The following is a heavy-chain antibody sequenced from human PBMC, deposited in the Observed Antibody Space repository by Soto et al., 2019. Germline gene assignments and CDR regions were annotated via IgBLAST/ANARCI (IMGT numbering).Heavy chain of an antibody. CDR1: GGSVNGYY. CDR3: ATRITVFGLLIPPFDP. D-gene: IGHD3-3*01. J-gene: IGHJ5*02. CDR2: INHTGGT. V-gene: IGHV4-34*01. Sequence: LSLTCAVYGGSVNGYYWNWIRQPPGKGLEWIGEINHTGGTHYNPPLKSRVTMSVATSKNQLSLRLSSVTAADTAIYYCATRITVFGLLIPPFDPWGQGTQVTVSS.